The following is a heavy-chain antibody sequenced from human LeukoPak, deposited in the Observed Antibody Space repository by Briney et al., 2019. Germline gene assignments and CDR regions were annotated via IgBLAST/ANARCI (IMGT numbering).Heavy chain of an antibody. CDR3: ARDLAYCGGDCYSSDYFDY. J-gene: IGHJ4*02. D-gene: IGHD2-21*02. CDR1: GFTFSYQS. Sequence: GGSLRLSCAASGFTFSYQSMNWVRQAPGKGLEWVSYISSSSSTIYYADSVKGRFTISRDNAKNSLYLQTNSLRAEDTAVYYCARDLAYCGGDCYSSDYFDYWGQGTLVTVSS. V-gene: IGHV3-48*01. CDR2: ISSSSSTI.